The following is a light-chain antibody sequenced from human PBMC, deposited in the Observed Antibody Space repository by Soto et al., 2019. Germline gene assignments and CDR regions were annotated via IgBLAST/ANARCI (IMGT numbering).Light chain of an antibody. CDR2: DAS. Sequence: DIQMTQTPSTLSASVRDRVTINCRASQNVNDYLAWYKQKPGKSPKVLIYDASTLESGVPSRFKGSGSGTDFTLTISSLQPDDFASYYCQQYNTYWTFGQGTKVDIK. V-gene: IGKV1-5*01. CDR1: QNVNDY. CDR3: QQYNTYWT. J-gene: IGKJ1*01.